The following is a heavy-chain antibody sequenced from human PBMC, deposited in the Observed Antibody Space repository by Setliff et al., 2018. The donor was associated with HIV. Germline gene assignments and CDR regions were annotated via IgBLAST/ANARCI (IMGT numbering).Heavy chain of an antibody. V-gene: IGHV4-39*07. CDR1: GGSVSSPSYY. CDR3: ATRRHRPSNWFDP. J-gene: IGHJ5*02. CDR2: VYNSGIT. Sequence: KSSETLSLTCAVSGGSVSSPSYYWGWIRQPPGKGLEWIGSVYNSGITFKNPSLKSRVSISVDRSWNQFSLRLTSVTAADTAVYYCATRRHRPSNWFDPWGQGTVVTVSS.